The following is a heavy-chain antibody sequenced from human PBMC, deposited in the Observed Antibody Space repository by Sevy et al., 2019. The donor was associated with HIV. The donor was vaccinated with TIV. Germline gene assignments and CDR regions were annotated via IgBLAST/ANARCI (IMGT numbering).Heavy chain of an antibody. V-gene: IGHV4-61*02. CDR3: ARDGIRRDYWHGLDV. CDR2: IYRSGRS. Sequence: SETLSLTCTVSGDSINNGNHWWSWVRQPAGKGLEWIGRIYRSGRSIMYNPSIERRVTISVETSKNQFSLKVTSVIAADTAIYYCARDGIRRDYWHGLDVWGQGTTVTVSS. D-gene: IGHD2-8*02. CDR1: GDSINNGNHW. J-gene: IGHJ6*02.